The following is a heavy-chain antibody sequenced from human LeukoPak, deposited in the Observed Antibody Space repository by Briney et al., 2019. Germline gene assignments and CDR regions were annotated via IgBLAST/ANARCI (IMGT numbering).Heavy chain of an antibody. J-gene: IGHJ4*02. V-gene: IGHV4-59*01. CDR3: AKDQQRLAYLFDY. CDR2: IYYSGST. D-gene: IGHD6-25*01. Sequence: SETLSLTCTVSGGSISSYYWSWIRQPPGKGLEWIGYIYYSGSTNYNPSLKSRVTISVDTSKNQFSLKLSSVTAADTAVYYCAKDQQRLAYLFDYWGQGTLVTVSS. CDR1: GGSISSYY.